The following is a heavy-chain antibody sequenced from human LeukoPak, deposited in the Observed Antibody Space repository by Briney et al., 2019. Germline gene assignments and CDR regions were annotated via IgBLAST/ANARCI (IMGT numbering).Heavy chain of an antibody. V-gene: IGHV4-61*02. CDR1: GGSISSGNYY. CDR3: ARGPVFSLERGSFDY. Sequence: PSETLSLTCTVSGGSISSGNYYWSWIRQPAGKGLEWIGRIYTSGTTNYNLSLKSRVTISLDTSKNQFSLKLTSVTAADTAVYYCARGPVFSLERGSFDYWGQGTLVTVSS. J-gene: IGHJ4*02. D-gene: IGHD3-10*01. CDR2: IYTSGTT.